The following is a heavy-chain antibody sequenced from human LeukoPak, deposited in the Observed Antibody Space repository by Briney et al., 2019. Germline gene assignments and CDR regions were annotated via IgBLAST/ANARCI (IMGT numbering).Heavy chain of an antibody. V-gene: IGHV4-59*02. CDR1: GASVSSYY. D-gene: IGHD5-12*01. Sequence: SETLSLTCTVSGASVSSYYWSWIRQPPGKGPEWIGHFSYSGSTNYNPSLKSRVTISVDTSKNQFSLNLSSVTAADTAVYYCARGPLDSGYTYFDYWGQGTLVSVAS. J-gene: IGHJ4*02. CDR2: FSYSGST. CDR3: ARGPLDSGYTYFDY.